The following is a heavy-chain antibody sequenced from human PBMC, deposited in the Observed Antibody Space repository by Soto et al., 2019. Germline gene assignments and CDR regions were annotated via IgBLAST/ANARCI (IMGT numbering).Heavy chain of an antibody. CDR2: INSSSSST. V-gene: IGHV3-21*06. J-gene: IGHJ4*02. CDR1: GFTFSSYS. CDR3: ARWFTYGNFDYFDY. Sequence: GGSLRLSCAASGFTFSSYSMNWVRQAPGKGLEWVSPINSSSSSTTYADSVKGRFTISRDNAKNTLYLQMNGLRAEDTALYYCARWFTYGNFDYFDYWGQGTQVTVSS. D-gene: IGHD3-10*01.